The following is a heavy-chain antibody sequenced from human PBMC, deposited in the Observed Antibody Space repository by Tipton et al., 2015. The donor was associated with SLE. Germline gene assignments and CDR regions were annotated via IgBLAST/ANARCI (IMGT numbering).Heavy chain of an antibody. Sequence: TLSLTCNVSGDSIRRTYSYWGWIRQPPGKGLEWLGSISYSGSTYDNTSLKSRVTTSLDTSKNQFSLKLSSVTAADTAVYHCARAYSHDSSGYWTYYFDYWGQGTLVTVSS. CDR1: GDSIRRTYSY. CDR3: ARAYSHDSSGYWTYYFDY. CDR2: ISYSGST. J-gene: IGHJ4*02. D-gene: IGHD3-22*01. V-gene: IGHV4-39*07.